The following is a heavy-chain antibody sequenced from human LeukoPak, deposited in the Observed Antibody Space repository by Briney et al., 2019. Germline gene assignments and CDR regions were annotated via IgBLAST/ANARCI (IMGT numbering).Heavy chain of an antibody. V-gene: IGHV3-43*01. CDR2: ISWDGGST. CDR3: ARGIYYYDSSGYYPDMDV. CDR1: GFTFDDYT. J-gene: IGHJ6*02. D-gene: IGHD3-22*01. Sequence: GSLRLSCAASGFTFDDYTMHWVRQAPGKGLEWVSLISWDGGSTYYADSVKGRFTISRDNSKNSLYLQMNSLRTEDTALYYCARGIYYYDSSGYYPDMDVWGQGTTVTVSS.